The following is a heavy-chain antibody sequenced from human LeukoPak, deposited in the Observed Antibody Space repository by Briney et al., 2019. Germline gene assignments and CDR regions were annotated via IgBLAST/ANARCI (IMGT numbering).Heavy chain of an antibody. CDR1: GGSVTSSSYY. D-gene: IGHD4-17*01. Sequence: PSETLSLTCDVSGGSVTSSSYYWGWIRQPPGKGLEWIGSIYYSGSTYFNPSLQSRVTLSVDTSNSQFFLKLNSVTAADTAVYYCVRDYGDYARQYYYGMDVWGQGTTVTVSS. V-gene: IGHV4-39*01. CDR2: IYYSGST. J-gene: IGHJ6*02. CDR3: VRDYGDYARQYYYGMDV.